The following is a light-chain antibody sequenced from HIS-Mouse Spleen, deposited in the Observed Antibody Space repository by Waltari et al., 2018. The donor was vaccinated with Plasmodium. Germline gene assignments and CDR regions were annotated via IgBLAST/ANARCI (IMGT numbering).Light chain of an antibody. J-gene: IGKJ5*01. CDR2: GAS. CDR3: QQYGSSPIT. Sequence: EIVLTQSPGTLSLSPGERATLSCRASQSVSSSYLAWYQQKPGKAPRLLILGASSRATGIPDRFSGSGSVTDFTLTISRLEPEDFAVYYCQQYGSSPITFGQGTRLEIK. V-gene: IGKV3-20*01. CDR1: QSVSSSY.